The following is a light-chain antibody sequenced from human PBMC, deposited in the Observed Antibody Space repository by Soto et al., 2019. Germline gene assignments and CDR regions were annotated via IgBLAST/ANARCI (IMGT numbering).Light chain of an antibody. Sequence: ALQMPQSPSSLSASVGARVTITCRACQGIRNDLGWYQQKPGKAPKLLIYAASSLQSGVPSRFSGSGSGTDFTLTISSLQPEDFATYYCLQDYNYPYTFGQGTKLEIK. CDR1: QGIRND. V-gene: IGKV1-6*01. J-gene: IGKJ2*01. CDR2: AAS. CDR3: LQDYNYPYT.